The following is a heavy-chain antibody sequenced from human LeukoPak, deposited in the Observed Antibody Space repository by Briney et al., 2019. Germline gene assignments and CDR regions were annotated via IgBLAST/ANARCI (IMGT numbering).Heavy chain of an antibody. J-gene: IGHJ4*02. Sequence: ASVKVSCKASGYXFTGYYIHWVRQAPGQGLEWMGWINPNSGGTNYAQKFQGRVTMTRDTSISTAYMELSRLRSDDTAVYYCARSIVGATTYFDYWGQGTLVTVSS. V-gene: IGHV1-2*02. D-gene: IGHD1-26*01. CDR3: ARSIVGATTYFDY. CDR2: INPNSGGT. CDR1: GYXFTGYY.